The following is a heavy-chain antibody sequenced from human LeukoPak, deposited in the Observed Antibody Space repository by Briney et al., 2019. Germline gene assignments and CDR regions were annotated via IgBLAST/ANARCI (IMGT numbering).Heavy chain of an antibody. Sequence: ASVKVSCKASGYTFTGFYIHWVRQAPGQGLEWMGWLNCNSGGTNYTQKFQGRVTMTRDTSISTAYLELNRLTSDDTAIYYCARDWFVDSGDDPFPFDYWAREPWSPSPQ. CDR2: LNCNSGGT. D-gene: IGHD5-12*01. J-gene: IGHJ4*02. CDR3: ARDWFVDSGDDPFPFDY. CDR1: GYTFTGFY. V-gene: IGHV1-2*02.